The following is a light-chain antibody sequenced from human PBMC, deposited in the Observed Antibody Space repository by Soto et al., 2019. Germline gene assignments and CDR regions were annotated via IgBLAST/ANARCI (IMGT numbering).Light chain of an antibody. J-gene: IGKJ4*01. CDR2: DVS. Sequence: EIVLTQSPATLSLSPVERATLSCMASPTARSYLAWYQQKPGQAPRLLIYDVSNRATGVPARFSGSGSETDFSLTISSLEPEDFAVYYCQQRSNWPLNFGGGTKVDIK. CDR3: QQRSNWPLN. CDR1: PTARSY. V-gene: IGKV3-11*01.